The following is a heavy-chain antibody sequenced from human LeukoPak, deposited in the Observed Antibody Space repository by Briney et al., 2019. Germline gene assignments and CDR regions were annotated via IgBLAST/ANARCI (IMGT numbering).Heavy chain of an antibody. CDR1: GGPFSNYY. Sequence: PSGTLSLTCAVYGGPFSNYYWSWIRQPPGKGLEWIGEINHSGSTIYNPSLKSRVTISVDTSKTQFSLKLSSVTAADTAVYYCASSTILLNTVTTRWGQGTLVTVSS. V-gene: IGHV4-34*01. D-gene: IGHD4-17*01. CDR3: ASSTILLNTVTTR. CDR2: INHSGST. J-gene: IGHJ4*02.